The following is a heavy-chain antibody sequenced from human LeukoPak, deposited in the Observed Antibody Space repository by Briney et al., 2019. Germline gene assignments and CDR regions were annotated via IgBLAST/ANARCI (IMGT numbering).Heavy chain of an antibody. J-gene: IGHJ6*02. D-gene: IGHD2-21*02. CDR2: IKSDGSEK. V-gene: IGHV3-7*04. Sequence: GGSLRLSCAASGFIFSDYGMSWVRQAPGKGLEWVATIKSDGSEKYYVDSVKGRFAISRDNAKNSLNLQMSSLRAEDTAVCYCARDAVTAITNYYYYGMDVWGQGTTVTVSS. CDR3: ARDAVTAITNYYYYGMDV. CDR1: GFIFSDYG.